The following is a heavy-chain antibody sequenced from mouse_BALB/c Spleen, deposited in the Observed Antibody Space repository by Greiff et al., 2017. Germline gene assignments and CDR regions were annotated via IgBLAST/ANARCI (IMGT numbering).Heavy chain of an antibody. Sequence: EVNLVESGGGLVKPGGSLKLSCAASGFTFSSYAMSWVRQTPEKRLEWVASISSGGSTYYPDSVKGRFTISRDNAKNTLYLQMSSLKSEDTAMYYCARHPSYDYEGGYYAMDYWGQGTSVTVSS. CDR2: ISSGGST. D-gene: IGHD2-4*01. CDR1: GFTFSSYA. V-gene: IGHV5-6-5*01. CDR3: ARHPSYDYEGGYYAMDY. J-gene: IGHJ4*01.